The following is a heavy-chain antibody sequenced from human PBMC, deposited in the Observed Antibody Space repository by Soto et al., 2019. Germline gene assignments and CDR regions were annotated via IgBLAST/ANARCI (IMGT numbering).Heavy chain of an antibody. V-gene: IGHV4-59*01. CDR2: IYYSGSP. CDR1: GGSINNYY. D-gene: IGHD2-15*01. J-gene: IGHJ4*02. CDR3: ARAGAATLSDY. Sequence: SETLSLTCSVSGGSINNYYCSWIRQPPGKGLEWIGYIYYSGSPNYNPSLKSRVTISVDTSKNQFSLNLSSVTAADTAVYYCARAGAATLSDYWGQGTLVTISS.